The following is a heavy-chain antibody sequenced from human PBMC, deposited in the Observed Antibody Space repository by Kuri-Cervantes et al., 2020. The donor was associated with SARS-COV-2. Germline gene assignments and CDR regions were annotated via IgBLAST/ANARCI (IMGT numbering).Heavy chain of an antibody. J-gene: IGHJ4*02. V-gene: IGHV3-53*01. D-gene: IGHD4-17*01. CDR2: IYSGGST. Sequence: GGSLSLPCAASGFTVSSNYMSCVRQAPGKGLEWVSVIYSGGSTDYADSVKGRFTISSDNSKNTLYLQMNSLRADDTAVYYRAKRMNDYVDMRDYWGQGTLVTVSS. CDR1: GFTVSSNY. CDR3: AKRMNDYVDMRDY.